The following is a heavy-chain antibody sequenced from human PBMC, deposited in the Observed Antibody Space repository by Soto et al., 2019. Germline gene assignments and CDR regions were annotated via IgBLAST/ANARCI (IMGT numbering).Heavy chain of an antibody. J-gene: IGHJ1*01. V-gene: IGHV3-33*01. Sequence: QVPLVESGGGVVQPGRSLRLSCAASGFTFSNYGMHWVRQAPGKGLEWVAGIWYDGSNKYYADSVKGRFTISRDNSKNTLYLQMNSLRAEDTAVYYCARDGVGYYDSSGYSAYFQHWGQGTLVTVSS. CDR3: ARDGVGYYDSSGYSAYFQH. CDR2: IWYDGSNK. D-gene: IGHD3-22*01. CDR1: GFTFSNYG.